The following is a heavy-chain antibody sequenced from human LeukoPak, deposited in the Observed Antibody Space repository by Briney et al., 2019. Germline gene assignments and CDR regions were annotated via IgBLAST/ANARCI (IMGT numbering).Heavy chain of an antibody. D-gene: IGHD6-13*01. Sequence: ASVKVSCKASGYTFTGYYMHWVRQAPGQGLEWMGWMNPNSGNTGYAQKFQGRVTMTRNTSISTAYMELSSLRSEDTAVYYCARGGYSSSWYVRTWGWFDPWGQGTLVTVSS. CDR1: GYTFTGYY. V-gene: IGHV1-8*02. CDR2: MNPNSGNT. J-gene: IGHJ5*02. CDR3: ARGGYSSSWYVRTWGWFDP.